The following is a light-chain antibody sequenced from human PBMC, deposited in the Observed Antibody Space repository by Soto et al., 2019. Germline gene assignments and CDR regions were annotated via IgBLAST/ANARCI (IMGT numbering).Light chain of an antibody. CDR3: CSYAGSSTYV. Sequence: QSALTQPASVFGSPGQSITISCTGTSSDVGSYNLVSWYQQHAGKAPKLMIYEVSERPSGVPNRFSGSKSGNTASLTISGLQAEDEADYYCCSYAGSSTYVFGTGTKVTVL. CDR1: SSDVGSYNL. J-gene: IGLJ1*01. CDR2: EVS. V-gene: IGLV2-23*02.